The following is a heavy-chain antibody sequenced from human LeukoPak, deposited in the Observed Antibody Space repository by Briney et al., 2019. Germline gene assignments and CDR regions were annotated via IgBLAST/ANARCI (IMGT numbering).Heavy chain of an antibody. D-gene: IGHD2-8*02. CDR1: GFTFSSYW. CDR3: AVLAGGRYYYYMDV. CDR2: INSDGSST. J-gene: IGHJ6*03. V-gene: IGHV3-74*01. Sequence: GGSLRLSCAASGFTFSSYWMHWVRQAPGKGLVWVSRINSDGSSTSYADSVKGRFTISRDNAKNTLYLQMNSLRAEDTAVYYCAVLAGGRYYYYMDVWGKGTTVTVSS.